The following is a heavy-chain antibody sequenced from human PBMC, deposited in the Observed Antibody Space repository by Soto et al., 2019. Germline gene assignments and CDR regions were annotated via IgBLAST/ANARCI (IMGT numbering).Heavy chain of an antibody. V-gene: IGHV1-46*03. CDR3: ARPNDLYFDSYGLDV. J-gene: IGHJ6*02. CDR2: INPIGGST. D-gene: IGHD3-9*01. CDR1: GYIFTSYY. Sequence: GASVKVSCKASGYIFTSYYIHWVRQAPGQGLEWMGIINPIGGSTVYAEKFQGRVAMTRDTSTTTVYMELSSLISEDTAVYYCARPNDLYFDSYGLDVWGQGTTVTVSS.